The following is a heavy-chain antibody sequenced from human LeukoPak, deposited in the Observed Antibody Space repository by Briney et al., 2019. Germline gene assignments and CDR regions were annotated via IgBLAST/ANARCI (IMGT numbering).Heavy chain of an antibody. CDR1: GFTFSGSA. CDR2: IRSKANSYAT. Sequence: GGSLKFSCAASGFTFSGSAMPWVRQASGKGLEWVGRIRSKANSYATAYAASVKGRFTISRDDSKNTAYLQMNSLKTEDTAAYYCTRRREGYNPLWFDPWGQGTLVTVSS. CDR3: TRRREGYNPLWFDP. J-gene: IGHJ5*02. D-gene: IGHD5-24*01. V-gene: IGHV3-73*01.